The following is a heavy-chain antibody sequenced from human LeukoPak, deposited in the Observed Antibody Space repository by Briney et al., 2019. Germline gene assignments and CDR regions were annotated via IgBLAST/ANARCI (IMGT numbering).Heavy chain of an antibody. CDR2: IKQDGSEK. D-gene: IGHD6-13*01. CDR3: ARANAAGLDV. J-gene: IGHJ6*02. CDR1: GFTLSSYW. V-gene: IGHV3-7*01. Sequence: GGSLRLSCAASGFTLSSYWMSWVRQAPGKGLEWVANIKQDGSEKYYVDSVKGRFTTSRDNAKNSLYLHMNSLRAEDTAVYYCARANAAGLDVWGQGTTVTVSS.